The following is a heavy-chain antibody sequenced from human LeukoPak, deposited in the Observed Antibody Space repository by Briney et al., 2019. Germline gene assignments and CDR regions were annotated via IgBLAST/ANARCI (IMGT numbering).Heavy chain of an antibody. CDR1: GGSISSGGYY. Sequence: SETLSLTCTVSGGSISSGGYYWSWIRQHPGKGLEWIGYIYYSGSTYYNPSLKSRVTISVDTSKNQFSLKPSSVTAADTAVYYCASKGGSEYYFDYWGQGTLVTVSS. D-gene: IGHD6-25*01. CDR3: ASKGGSEYYFDY. CDR2: IYYSGST. V-gene: IGHV4-31*03. J-gene: IGHJ4*02.